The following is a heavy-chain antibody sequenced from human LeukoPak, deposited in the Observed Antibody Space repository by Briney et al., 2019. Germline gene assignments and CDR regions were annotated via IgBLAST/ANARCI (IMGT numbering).Heavy chain of an antibody. J-gene: IGHJ4*02. D-gene: IGHD6-19*01. CDR2: ISSSSSYI. V-gene: IGHV3-21*01. CDR1: GFTFSSYS. CDR3: ARVVAVAGPDY. Sequence: GGSLRLSCAASGFTFSSYSMNWVRQAPGKGLEWVSSISSSSSYIYYADSVKGRFTISRDNAKNSLYLQMNCLRAEDTAVYYCARVVAVAGPDYWGQGTLVTVSS.